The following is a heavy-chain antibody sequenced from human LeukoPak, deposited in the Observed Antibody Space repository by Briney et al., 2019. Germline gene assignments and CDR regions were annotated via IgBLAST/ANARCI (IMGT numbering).Heavy chain of an antibody. Sequence: TSQTLSLTCAISGDSVSSTSAAWNWIRQSPSRGLEWLGRTYYSSNSYSDYSSSLRGRITVNPDTSTNPLTLQLNSVPPEDTAVSYCATYTSSWFFDSWGLGTLVTVSS. D-gene: IGHD6-13*01. CDR1: GDSVSSTSAA. CDR3: ATYTSSWFFDS. V-gene: IGHV6-1*01. J-gene: IGHJ4*02. CDR2: TYYSSNSYS.